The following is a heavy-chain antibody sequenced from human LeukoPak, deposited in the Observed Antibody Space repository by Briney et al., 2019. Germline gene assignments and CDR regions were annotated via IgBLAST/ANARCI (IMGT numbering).Heavy chain of an antibody. CDR3: TKSHGYTSGWYGGY. V-gene: IGHV3-23*01. CDR1: GFTFSSYA. CDR2: ISGSGGNT. Sequence: GGSLRLSCAASGFTFSSYAMSWVRQAPGKGLEWVSVISGSGGNTYYADSVKGRFTISRDNSKNTLYLQLNSLRAEDTAVYYCTKSHGYTSGWYGGYWGQGTLVTVSS. J-gene: IGHJ4*02. D-gene: IGHD6-19*01.